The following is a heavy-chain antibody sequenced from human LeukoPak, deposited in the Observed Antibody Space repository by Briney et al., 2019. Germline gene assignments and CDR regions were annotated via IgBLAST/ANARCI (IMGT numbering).Heavy chain of an antibody. D-gene: IGHD3-9*01. Sequence: PETLSLTCAVYGGSFSGYYWSWIRQPPGKGLEWFGEISHSGSTNYNPSLKSRVTISVDTSKNQFSLNLSSVTAADTAVYYCASNYDILTGPDAFDIWGQGTMLTVSS. CDR1: GGSFSGYY. J-gene: IGHJ3*02. V-gene: IGHV4-34*01. CDR3: ASNYDILTGPDAFDI. CDR2: ISHSGST.